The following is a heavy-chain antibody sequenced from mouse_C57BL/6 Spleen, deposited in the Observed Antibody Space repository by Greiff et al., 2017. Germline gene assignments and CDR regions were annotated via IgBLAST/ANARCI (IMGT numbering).Heavy chain of an antibody. CDR2: IYPGDGDT. J-gene: IGHJ4*01. Sequence: QVQLKQSGPELVKPGASVKISCKASGYAFSSSWMNWVKQRPGKGLEWIGRIYPGDGDTNYNGKFKGKATLTADKSSSTAYMQLSSLTSEDSAVYFCARSWGYSNPYYAMDYWGQGTSVTVSS. CDR3: ARSWGYSNPYYAMDY. CDR1: GYAFSSSW. V-gene: IGHV1-82*01. D-gene: IGHD2-5*01.